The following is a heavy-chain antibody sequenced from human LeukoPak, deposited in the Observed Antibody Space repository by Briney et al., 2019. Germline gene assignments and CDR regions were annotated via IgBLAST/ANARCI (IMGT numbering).Heavy chain of an antibody. CDR3: ARVERWNSPLGDD. Sequence: ASVKVSCKASGYTFTGYYMHWVRQAPGQGLEWMGWINPNSGGTNYAQKFQGRVTMTRDTSTSTVYMELSSLRSEDTAVYYCARVERWNSPLGDDWGQGAQVTVSS. V-gene: IGHV1-2*02. J-gene: IGHJ4*02. CDR1: GYTFTGYY. D-gene: IGHD1-7*01. CDR2: INPNSGGT.